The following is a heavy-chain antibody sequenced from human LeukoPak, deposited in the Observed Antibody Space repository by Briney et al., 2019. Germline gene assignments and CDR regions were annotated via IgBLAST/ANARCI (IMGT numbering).Heavy chain of an antibody. Sequence: PSETLSLTCAVYGGSFSGSYWSWIRQPPGKGLEWIGEINHSGSTNYNPSLKSRVTISVDTSKNQFSLKLSSVTAADTAVYYCARRRNCSGGSCYRLDWGQGTLVTVSS. D-gene: IGHD2-15*01. J-gene: IGHJ4*02. CDR2: INHSGST. V-gene: IGHV4-34*01. CDR1: GGSFSGSY. CDR3: ARRRNCSGGSCYRLD.